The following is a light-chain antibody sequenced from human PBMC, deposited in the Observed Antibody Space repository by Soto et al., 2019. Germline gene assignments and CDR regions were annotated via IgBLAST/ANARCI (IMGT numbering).Light chain of an antibody. CDR1: QSVSSNY. CDR3: QYYGSSPWT. CDR2: SAF. V-gene: IGKV3-20*01. J-gene: IGKJ1*01. Sequence: EIVLTQSPGTLSLSPGERGTLSCRASQSVSSNYLAWYQQKPGQAPRLLIYSAFSRATGIPDGFSGSGAGTDFTSTISRLEPEDFAVYYCQYYGSSPWTFGQGTKVEIK.